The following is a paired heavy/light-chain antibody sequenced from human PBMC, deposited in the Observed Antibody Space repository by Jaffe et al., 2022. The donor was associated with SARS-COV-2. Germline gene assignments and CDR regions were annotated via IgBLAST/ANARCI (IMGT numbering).Heavy chain of an antibody. CDR3: ARHGSSSWLFDD. D-gene: IGHD6-13*01. CDR2: VYYSGST. V-gene: IGHV4-39*01. CDR1: GDSISSSSYY. J-gene: IGHJ4*02. Sequence: QLQLQESGPGLVKPSETLSLICTVSGDSISSSSYYWGWIRQPPGKGLEWIGNVYYSGSTYYNLSLKSRVTISVDTPKSQFSLRLSSVTAADTAVYYCARHGSSSWLFDDWGQGTLVTVSS.
Light chain of an antibody. CDR1: SGHSSYA. J-gene: IGLJ2*01. Sequence: QLVLTQSPSASASLGASVKLTCTLSSGHSSYAIAWHQKQPEKGPRYLMKLNNDGSHIKGDGIPDRFSGSSSGAERHLIISSLQSEDEADYFCQTWGAGTVVFGGGTKLTVL. V-gene: IGLV4-69*01. CDR3: QTWGAGTVV. CDR2: LNNDGSH.